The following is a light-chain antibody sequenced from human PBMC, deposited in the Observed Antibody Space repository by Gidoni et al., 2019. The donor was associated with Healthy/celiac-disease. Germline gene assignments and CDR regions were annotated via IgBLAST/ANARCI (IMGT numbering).Light chain of an antibody. CDR2: AAS. CDR3: QQGYSTPPIT. V-gene: IGKV1-39*01. J-gene: IGKJ5*01. CDR1: QSISSY. Sequence: DIQMTQSPSSLPASVGDRVTITCRASQSISSYLNWYQQKPGKAPKHLIYAASSLQSGLPSRFSGSGTGTDFTHTISSLQPEGIATYYCQQGYSTPPITFGQGTRLEIK.